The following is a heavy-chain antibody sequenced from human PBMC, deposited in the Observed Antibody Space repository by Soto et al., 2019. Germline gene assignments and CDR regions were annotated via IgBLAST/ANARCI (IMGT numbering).Heavy chain of an antibody. CDR2: IYSGGST. Sequence: GGSLRLSCAASGFIVSNNYMNWVRQAPGKGLEWVSVIYSGGSTYYADSVKGRFAISRHTSKQTLFLQLNRLTVEDTGVYYCAAWPFSHWFDYWGQGTLVTVSS. D-gene: IGHD1-1*01. CDR1: GFIVSNNY. J-gene: IGHJ4*02. CDR3: AAWPFSHWFDY. V-gene: IGHV3-53*01.